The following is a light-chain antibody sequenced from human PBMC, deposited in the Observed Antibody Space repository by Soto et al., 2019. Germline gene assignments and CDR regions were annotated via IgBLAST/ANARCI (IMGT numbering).Light chain of an antibody. V-gene: IGLV1-40*01. Sequence: QSALTQPPSVSGAPGQTVTISCTGTSSNIGAGYDVHWYQQFPGSVPKLLISRNTVRPSGVPARFSGSKSGASASLAITGLQSEDEADYYCLSYDIGLTVSVFGGGTKLTVL. CDR2: RNT. J-gene: IGLJ2*01. CDR1: SSNIGAGYD. CDR3: LSYDIGLTVSV.